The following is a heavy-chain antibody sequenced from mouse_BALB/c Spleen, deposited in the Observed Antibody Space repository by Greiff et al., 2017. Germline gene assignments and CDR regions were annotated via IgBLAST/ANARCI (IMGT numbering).Heavy chain of an antibody. Sequence: VKLQESGPELVKPGALVKISCKASGYTFTSYDINWVKQRPGQGLEWIGWIYPGDGSTKYNEKFKGKATLTADKSSSTAYMQLSSLTSENSAVYFCARRRPYGSSRDWYFDVWGAGTTVTVSS. CDR3: ARRRPYGSSRDWYFDV. CDR1: GYTFTSYD. D-gene: IGHD1-1*01. J-gene: IGHJ1*01. V-gene: IGHV1S56*01. CDR2: IYPGDGST.